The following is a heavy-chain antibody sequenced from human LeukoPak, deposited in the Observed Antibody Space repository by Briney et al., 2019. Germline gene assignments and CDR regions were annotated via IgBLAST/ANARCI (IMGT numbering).Heavy chain of an antibody. CDR2: IRYDGSDK. V-gene: IGHV3-30*02. CDR3: TRGSSSWYADY. J-gene: IGHJ4*02. D-gene: IGHD6-13*01. CDR1: GFSFSSYG. Sequence: GGSLRLSCAASGFSFSSYGMHWVRQAPGKGLEWVAFIRYDGSDKYYADSVKGRFTISRDNSKNTLYLQMNSLRAEDTAVYYCTRGSSSWYADYWGQGTLVTVSS.